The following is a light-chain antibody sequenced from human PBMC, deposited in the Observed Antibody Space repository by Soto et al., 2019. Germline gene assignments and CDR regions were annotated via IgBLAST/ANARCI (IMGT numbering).Light chain of an antibody. V-gene: IGKV1-5*01. CDR1: QSISSW. J-gene: IGKJ1*01. CDR2: DAS. CDR3: QQYNSYSGT. Sequence: DIQMTQSPSTLSASVGDRVTITCRANQSISSWCAWQQKTPEKAPKLLIYDASRLESGVPSMFSGSGSGTEFTLTISSLQPDDFATYYCQQYNSYSGTFGQGTKVDIK.